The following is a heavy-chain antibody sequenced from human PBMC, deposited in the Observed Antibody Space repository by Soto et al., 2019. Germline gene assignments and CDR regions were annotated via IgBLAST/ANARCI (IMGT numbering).Heavy chain of an antibody. Sequence: SETLSLTCSVSGGSLSGFPWIWIRQPPGKGLEWVGYIYHTGRSNYNPSLKSRLTISLDMSRNQFSLQLTSVTAADTALYYCARVSNDYGGNGAFDYWGLGTLVTVSS. D-gene: IGHD3-16*01. J-gene: IGHJ4*02. V-gene: IGHV4-59*01. CDR3: ARVSNDYGGNGAFDY. CDR1: GGSLSGFP. CDR2: IYHTGRS.